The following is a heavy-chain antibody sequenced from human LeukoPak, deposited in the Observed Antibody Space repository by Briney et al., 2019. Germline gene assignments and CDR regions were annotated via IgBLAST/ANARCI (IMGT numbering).Heavy chain of an antibody. Sequence: GGSLRLSCAASGFTFDDSAMHWVRQVPGKGLEWVSGISWNSGIIDYADSVKGRFTISRDNAKNSLYLQMNNLRPEDTAFYYCAKAPPYYSDSSGYFQHWGQGTLVTVSS. CDR3: AKAPPYYSDSSGYFQH. D-gene: IGHD3-22*01. V-gene: IGHV3-9*01. CDR1: GFTFDDSA. J-gene: IGHJ1*01. CDR2: ISWNSGII.